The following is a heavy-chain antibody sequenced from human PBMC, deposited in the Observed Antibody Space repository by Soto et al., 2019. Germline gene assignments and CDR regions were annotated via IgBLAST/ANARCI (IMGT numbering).Heavy chain of an antibody. D-gene: IGHD2-15*01. CDR3: ARGPGCSGSSCCPYYFDY. Sequence: QVQLVQSGAEVKKPGSSVKVSCKASGGTFSRYAISWVRQAPGQGLEWMGGIIPIFGTTNYVQKFQGRVTITAEXXTXTXXMELSSLRSADTAVYYCARGPGCSGSSCCPYYFDYWGQGTLVTVSS. J-gene: IGHJ4*02. CDR1: GGTFSRYA. CDR2: IIPIFGTT. V-gene: IGHV1-69*12.